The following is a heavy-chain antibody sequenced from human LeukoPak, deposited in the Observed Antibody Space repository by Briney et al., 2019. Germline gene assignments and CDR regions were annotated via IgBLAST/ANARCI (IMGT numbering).Heavy chain of an antibody. Sequence: GGSLRLSCAASGFTFSSYAMHWVRQAPGKGLEWVAVISYDGSNKYYADSVKGRFTISRDNSKNTLYLQMNSLRAEDTAVHYCAKEGEELLWFGELRDWGQGTLVTVSS. CDR3: AKEGEELLWFGELRD. CDR1: GFTFSSYA. D-gene: IGHD3-10*01. J-gene: IGHJ4*02. CDR2: ISYDGSNK. V-gene: IGHV3-30*04.